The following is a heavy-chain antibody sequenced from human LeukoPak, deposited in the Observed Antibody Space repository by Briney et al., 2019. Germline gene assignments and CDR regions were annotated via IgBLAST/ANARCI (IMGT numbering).Heavy chain of an antibody. Sequence: ASVKVSCKASGGTFSSYAISWVRQAPGQGLEWMGWISAYNGNTNYAQKLQGRVTMTTDTSTSTAYMELRSLRSDDTAVYYCARAVYDSSGYRHYYYYMDVWGKGTTVTISS. D-gene: IGHD3-22*01. CDR2: ISAYNGNT. CDR3: ARAVYDSSGYRHYYYYMDV. J-gene: IGHJ6*03. CDR1: GGTFSSYA. V-gene: IGHV1-18*01.